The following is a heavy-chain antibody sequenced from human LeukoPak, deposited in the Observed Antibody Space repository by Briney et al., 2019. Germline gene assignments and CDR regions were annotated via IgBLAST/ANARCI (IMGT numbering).Heavy chain of an antibody. CDR2: INPHSGDT. Sequence: ASVKVSCKASGYTFPAYYLHWVRQAPGQGFEWMGWINPHSGDTNYAQKFRGRVTMTRDTSITTAYMELSRLRSVDTAVYYCVRVTMIVVADGMDVWGQGTTVTVSS. J-gene: IGHJ6*02. V-gene: IGHV1-2*02. CDR3: VRVTMIVVADGMDV. CDR1: GYTFPAYY. D-gene: IGHD3-22*01.